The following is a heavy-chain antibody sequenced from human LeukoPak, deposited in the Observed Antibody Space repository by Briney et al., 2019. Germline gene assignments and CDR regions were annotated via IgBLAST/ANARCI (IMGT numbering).Heavy chain of an antibody. CDR3: ARDHSGSYYPYFDY. Sequence: GGSLRLSCAVSGLTFSSYWMTWVRQAPGKGLELVANIKQDGSEKYYVDSVKGRFTISRDNAKNSLYLQMSSVRAEDTAVYYCARDHSGSYYPYFDYWGQGTLVTVSS. V-gene: IGHV3-7*01. J-gene: IGHJ4*02. D-gene: IGHD1-26*01. CDR2: IKQDGSEK. CDR1: GLTFSSYW.